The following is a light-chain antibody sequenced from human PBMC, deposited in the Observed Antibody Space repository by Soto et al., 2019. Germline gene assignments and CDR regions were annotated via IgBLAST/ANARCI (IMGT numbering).Light chain of an antibody. V-gene: IGKV3-11*01. CDR1: PSCRTY. Sequence: EIVLTQSPATRSWSPGERATLSWGASPSCRTYLAWYQVKPGQAPRLLIYDASRRPSGVPARFSGSGSGADFTLTISSLEPEDFALYYCQQRNTWPPITFGQGTRLEIK. CDR2: DAS. CDR3: QQRNTWPPIT. J-gene: IGKJ5*01.